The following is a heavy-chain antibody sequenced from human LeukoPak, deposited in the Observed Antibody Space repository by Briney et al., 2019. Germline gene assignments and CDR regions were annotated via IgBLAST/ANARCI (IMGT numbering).Heavy chain of an antibody. CDR2: INHSGST. CDR3: ARDRAVPGRIDY. D-gene: IGHD6-19*01. V-gene: IGHV4-34*01. J-gene: IGHJ4*02. CDR1: GGSFSGFY. Sequence: SETLSLTCAVYGGSFSGFYWSWIRQPPGKGLEWIGEINHSGSTNYNPSLKSRVTMSVDTSKNQFSLKLSSVTAADTAVYYCARDRAVPGRIDYWGQGTLVTVSS.